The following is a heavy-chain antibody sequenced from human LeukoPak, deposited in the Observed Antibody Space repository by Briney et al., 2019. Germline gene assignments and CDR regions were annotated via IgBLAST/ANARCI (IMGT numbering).Heavy chain of an antibody. CDR1: EFSVGSNY. CDR2: IYSGGST. D-gene: IGHD3-22*01. CDR3: ASIIRYYYDSSGFPSG. J-gene: IGHJ4*02. V-gene: IGHV3-66*01. Sequence: PGGSLRLSCAASEFSVGSNYMTWVRQAPGKGLEWVSLIYSGGSTYYADSVKGRFTISRDNSKNTLYLQMNSLRAEDTAVYYCASIIRYYYDSSGFPSGWGQGTLVTVSS.